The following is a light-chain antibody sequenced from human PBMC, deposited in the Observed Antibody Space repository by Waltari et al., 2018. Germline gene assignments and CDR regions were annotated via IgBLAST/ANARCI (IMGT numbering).Light chain of an antibody. CDR1: SSHVGGYNY. V-gene: IGLV2-14*01. CDR2: EVT. J-gene: IGLJ2*01. CDR3: SSYTSSSTRV. Sequence: QSALTQPASVSGSPGQSITIPCSGTSSHVGGYNYVPWYQHPPGKAPKLMIYEVTSRPSGVSDRFSGSKSGNTASLTISGLQAEDEADYYCSSYTSSSTRVFGGGTKVTVL.